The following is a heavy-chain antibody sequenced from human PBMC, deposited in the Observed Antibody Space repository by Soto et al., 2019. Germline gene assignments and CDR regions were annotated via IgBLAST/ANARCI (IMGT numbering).Heavy chain of an antibody. CDR2: IYHSGST. V-gene: IGHV4-38-2*01. CDR3: ARVGALYDFWSGYYGMDV. Sequence: SETLSLTCAVSGYSISSGYYWGWIRQPPGKGLEWIGSIYHSGSTYYNPSLKSRVTISVDTSKNQFSLKLSSVTAADTAVYYCARVGALYDFWSGYYGMDVWGQGXTVTVSS. CDR1: GYSISSGYY. J-gene: IGHJ6*02. D-gene: IGHD3-3*01.